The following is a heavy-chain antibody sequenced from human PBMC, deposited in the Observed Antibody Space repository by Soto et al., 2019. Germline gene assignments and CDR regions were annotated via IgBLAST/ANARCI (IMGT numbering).Heavy chain of an antibody. J-gene: IGHJ4*02. V-gene: IGHV3-30*04. CDR3: ARSRNSAVADSFDF. Sequence: PGGSLRLSCAAYGFTFRNYAIHWVRQAPGKGLEWVAVISRDGSHKYYLDSVKGRFTISRDNSKDTVNLLMNSLRDDDSAMYYCARSRNSAVADSFDFWGQGTLVTVSS. CDR1: GFTFRNYA. D-gene: IGHD1-26*01. CDR2: ISRDGSHK.